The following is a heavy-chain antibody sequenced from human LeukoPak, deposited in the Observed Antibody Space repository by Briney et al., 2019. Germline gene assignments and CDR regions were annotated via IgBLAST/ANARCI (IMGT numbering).Heavy chain of an antibody. V-gene: IGHV3-30*18. J-gene: IGHJ3*02. CDR3: AKDDAFDI. CDR2: ISYDGSNK. CDR1: GFTFSSYG. Sequence: PGRSLRLSCAASGFTFSSYGMHWVRQAPGKGLEWVAVISYDGSNKYYADSVKGRFTISRDNSENTLYLQMNSLRAEDTAVYYCAKDDAFDIWGQGTMVTVSS.